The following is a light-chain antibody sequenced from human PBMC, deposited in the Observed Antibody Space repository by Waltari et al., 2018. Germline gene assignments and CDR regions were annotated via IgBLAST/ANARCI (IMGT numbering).Light chain of an antibody. V-gene: IGKV1-27*01. Sequence: DIQMTQSPSSLSASVGDRVTITCRASQDLGNYLAWYQQKPGTVPKVLIYFASSLHSRAPSRFSGSGSGTHFTLTISSLQPEDVATYFCQKYNSAPFTFGGGTKVEI. CDR1: QDLGNY. CDR2: FAS. CDR3: QKYNSAPFT. J-gene: IGKJ4*01.